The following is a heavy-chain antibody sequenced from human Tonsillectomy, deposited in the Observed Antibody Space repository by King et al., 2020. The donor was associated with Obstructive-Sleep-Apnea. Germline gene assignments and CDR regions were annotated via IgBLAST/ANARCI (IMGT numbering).Heavy chain of an antibody. D-gene: IGHD3-3*01. CDR2: IRYDGSNK. CDR1: GFTFSSYG. V-gene: IGHV3-30*02. Sequence: VQLVESGGGVVQPGRSLRLSCAASGFTFSSYGMHWVRQAPGKGLEWVAFIRYDGSNKYYADSVKGRFTISRDNSKNTLYLQMNSLRAEDTAVYYCAKDPMPAPSYYDFWSGYKDYYYYGMDVWGQGTTVTVSS. J-gene: IGHJ6*02. CDR3: AKDPMPAPSYYDFWSGYKDYYYYGMDV.